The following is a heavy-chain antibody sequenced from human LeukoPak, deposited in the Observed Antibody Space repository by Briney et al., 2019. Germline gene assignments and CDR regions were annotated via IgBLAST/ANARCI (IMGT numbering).Heavy chain of an antibody. D-gene: IGHD2-21*02. CDR1: GGSFSGYY. CDR2: INHSGST. CDR3: AREAVTPGWFDP. J-gene: IGHJ5*02. V-gene: IGHV4-34*01. Sequence: SGTLSLTCAVYGGSFSGYYWSWIRQPPGKGLEWIGEINHSGSTNYNPSLKSRVTISVDTSKNQFSLKLSSVTAADTAVYYCAREAVTPGWFDPWGQGTLVTVSS.